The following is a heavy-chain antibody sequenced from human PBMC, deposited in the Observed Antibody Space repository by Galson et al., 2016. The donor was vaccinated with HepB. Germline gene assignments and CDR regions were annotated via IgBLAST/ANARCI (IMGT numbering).Heavy chain of an antibody. CDR2: ILYDGSNK. CDR1: GFTFSRNG. J-gene: IGHJ1*01. V-gene: IGHV3-33*05. D-gene: IGHD6-6*01. CDR3: TRGLEYSNSPTGQIYC. Sequence: SLRLSCAASGFTFSRNGMHWVRQAPGKGLEWVAVILYDGSNKYYADSVKGRFTISRDNSKKMLYLQMNSLRAEDTAVYYCTRGLEYSNSPTGQIYCRGQGTLVTASS.